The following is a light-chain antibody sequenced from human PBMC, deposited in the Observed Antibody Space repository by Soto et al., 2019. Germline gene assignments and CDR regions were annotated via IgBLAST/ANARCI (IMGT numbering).Light chain of an antibody. CDR1: QSVSSN. Sequence: IEITQSPVTLTISQLEIATLSCRAGQSVSSNLAWYQQKPGQAPRLLIYGASTRSTGIPATFTGSGFGTEFSCSISSLLSDDSAVYFCQQYNKLWTFGQGTKVDIK. V-gene: IGKV3-15*01. CDR2: GAS. CDR3: QQYNKLWT. J-gene: IGKJ1*01.